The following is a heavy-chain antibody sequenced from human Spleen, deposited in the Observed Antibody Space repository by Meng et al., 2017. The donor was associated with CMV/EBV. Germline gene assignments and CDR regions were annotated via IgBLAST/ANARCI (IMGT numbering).Heavy chain of an antibody. J-gene: IGHJ6*02. CDR1: GYTFNGYY. D-gene: IGHD2-15*01. CDR2: INPNSGGT. V-gene: IGHV1-2*02. Sequence: ASVKVSCKASGYTFNGYYVHWVRQAPGQGLEWMGWINPNSGGTNFAQKFQGRVTMTRDTSISTAYMELSRLKSDDTAVYYCARAAAYMSYGLDVWGQGTTVTVSS. CDR3: ARAAAYMSYGLDV.